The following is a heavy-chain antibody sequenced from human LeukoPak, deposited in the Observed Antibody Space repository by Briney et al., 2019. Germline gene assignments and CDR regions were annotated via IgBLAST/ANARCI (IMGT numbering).Heavy chain of an antibody. D-gene: IGHD2-2*01. V-gene: IGHV4-4*07. J-gene: IGHJ4*02. Sequence: SETLLLSCTVSGGSIGILYWSWIRQPAGKGLELIGRIYSGDIANYNPSLRGRLTLSVDTSQNQFSMRLSSVTAADTVVYYCAKESTADGMPYYFDYWSQGTLVTVSS. CDR2: IYSGDIA. CDR3: AKESTADGMPYYFDY. CDR1: GGSIGILY.